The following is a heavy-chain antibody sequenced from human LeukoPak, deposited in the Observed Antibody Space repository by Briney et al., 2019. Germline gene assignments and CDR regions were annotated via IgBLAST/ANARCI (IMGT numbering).Heavy chain of an antibody. Sequence: GGSLRLSCAASGFTFSSYAMHWVRQAPGKGLERVAVISYDGSNKYYADSVKGRFTISRDNSRNTLYLQMNSLGAEDTAVYYCARDLGGFDPWGQGTLVTVSS. CDR3: ARDLGGFDP. CDR1: GFTFSSYA. CDR2: ISYDGSNK. V-gene: IGHV3-30*04. D-gene: IGHD3-10*01. J-gene: IGHJ5*02.